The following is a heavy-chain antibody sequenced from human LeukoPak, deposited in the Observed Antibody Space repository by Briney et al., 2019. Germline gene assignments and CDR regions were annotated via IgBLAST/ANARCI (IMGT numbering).Heavy chain of an antibody. V-gene: IGHV3-72*01. CDR3: ARDTAAALDY. CDR2: TKNKAESHIT. Sequence: GGSLRHSCAASEFTFSSYWMSWVRQAPGKGLEWVGRTKNKAESHITDYAASVKGRFFSSRDDSKNSLYLQMNSLQTDDTGIYYCARDTAAALDYWGQGILVTVSS. J-gene: IGHJ4*02. CDR1: EFTFSSYW. D-gene: IGHD6-13*01.